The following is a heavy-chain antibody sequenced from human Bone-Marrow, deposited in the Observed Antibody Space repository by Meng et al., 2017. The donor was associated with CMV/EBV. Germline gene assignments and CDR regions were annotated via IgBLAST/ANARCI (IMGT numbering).Heavy chain of an antibody. D-gene: IGHD3-10*01. CDR1: GGTFSSYA. J-gene: IGHJ4*02. CDR3: ARDNYYGSGSYPGGFDY. Sequence: SVKVSCKASGGTFSSYAISWVRQAPGQGLEWMGGIIPILGIANYAQKFQGRVTITADKSTSTAYMELSSLRSEDTAVYYCARDNYYGSGSYPGGFDYWGQGKLVNVDS. V-gene: IGHV1-69*10. CDR2: IIPILGIA.